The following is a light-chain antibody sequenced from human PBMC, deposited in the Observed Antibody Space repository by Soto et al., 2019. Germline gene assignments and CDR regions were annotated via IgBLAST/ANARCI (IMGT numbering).Light chain of an antibody. V-gene: IGKV3-15*01. CDR3: QQYNDWPPQLT. CDR1: QTVSSK. CDR2: GAS. J-gene: IGKJ4*01. Sequence: EIVMTQSPATLSVSVGERATLSCRASQTVSSKLAWYQKKPGQVPRLLIYGASTRATGIPARFSGSGSGIEFTLTISSLQSEDFAVYYCQQYNDWPPQLTFGGGTKVEIK.